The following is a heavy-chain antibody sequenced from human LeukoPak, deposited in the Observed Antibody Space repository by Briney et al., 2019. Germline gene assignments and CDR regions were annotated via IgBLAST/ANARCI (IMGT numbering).Heavy chain of an antibody. CDR3: TREYTSGWYDY. V-gene: IGHV3-48*04. D-gene: IGHD6-19*01. Sequence: PGGSLRLSCAASGFTFSSYSMNWVRQAPGKGLEWVSYISSSSSTIYYADSVKGRFTISRDNAKNSLHLLMNNLRAEDTAIYYCTREYTSGWYDYWGQGILVTVSS. CDR2: ISSSSSTI. CDR1: GFTFSSYS. J-gene: IGHJ4*02.